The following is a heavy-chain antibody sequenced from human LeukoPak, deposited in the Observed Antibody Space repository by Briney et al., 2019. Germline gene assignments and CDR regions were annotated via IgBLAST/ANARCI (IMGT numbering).Heavy chain of an antibody. D-gene: IGHD6-13*01. CDR1: GGTFSSYA. CDR3: ARGVSRYYYMDV. Sequence: SVKVSCKASGGTFSSYAISWVRQAPGQGLEWMGGIMPIFGTANYAQKFQGRVTITTDESTSTAYMELSSLRSEDTAVYYCARGVSRYYYMDVWGKGTTVTVSS. CDR2: IMPIFGTA. J-gene: IGHJ6*03. V-gene: IGHV1-69*05.